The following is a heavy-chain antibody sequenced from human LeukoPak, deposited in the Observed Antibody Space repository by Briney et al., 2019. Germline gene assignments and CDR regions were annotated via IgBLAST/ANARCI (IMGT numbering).Heavy chain of an antibody. CDR1: GYTFRRYY. Sequence: ASVKVSCKASGYTFRRYYMHWVRQAPGQGLEWVGIINPTSGATTYAQKFQGRVTMTGDMSTSTVYMELSGLGSEDTAVYYCAREVSWTTVTTRHYFYYYMDVWGKGTTVTVSS. CDR3: AREVSWTTVTTRHYFYYYMDV. V-gene: IGHV1-46*01. J-gene: IGHJ6*03. CDR2: INPTSGAT. D-gene: IGHD4-11*01.